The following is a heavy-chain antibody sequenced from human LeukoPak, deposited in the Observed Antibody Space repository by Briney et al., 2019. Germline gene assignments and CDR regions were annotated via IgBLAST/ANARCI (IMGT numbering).Heavy chain of an antibody. D-gene: IGHD3-10*01. CDR2: IYPGDSTT. V-gene: IGHV5-51*01. Sequence: GEPLKISCKGSGYSFTNYWIGWVRQMPGKGLEWMGIIYPGDSTTTYSPSFQGQITISVDKSISTAYLQWTSLKASDTAIYYCALHPAQGSGSLDFWGQGTLVTVSS. CDR3: ALHPAQGSGSLDF. CDR1: GYSFTNYW. J-gene: IGHJ4*02.